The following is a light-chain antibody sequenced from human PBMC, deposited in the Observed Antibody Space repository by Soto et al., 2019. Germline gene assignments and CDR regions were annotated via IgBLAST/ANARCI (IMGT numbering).Light chain of an antibody. J-gene: IGKJ4*01. CDR3: IQTLQTPFT. CDR2: LAS. V-gene: IGKV2-28*01. Sequence: DIVVTQSPLSLPVTPGEPASISCRSSQSLLHINGYNYLDWYLQKPGQSPQLLIYLASSRASGVPDRFSGSGSGTDFTLKISRVEAEDFGVYYCIQTLQTPFTVAGGTKVDIK. CDR1: QSLLHINGYNY.